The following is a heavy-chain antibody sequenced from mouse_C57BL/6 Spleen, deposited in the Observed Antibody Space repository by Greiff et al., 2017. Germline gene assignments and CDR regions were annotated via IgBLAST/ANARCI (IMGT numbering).Heavy chain of an antibody. CDR2: IYPGDGDT. Sequence: VQLQQSGPELVKPGASVKISCKASGYAFSSSWMNWVKQRPGKGLEWIGRIYPGDGDTNYNGKFKGKATLTADKSSSTSYMQLSSLTSEDSAVYFGARSTYSNYFDYWGQGTTLTVSS. V-gene: IGHV1-82*01. D-gene: IGHD2-5*01. CDR3: ARSTYSNYFDY. J-gene: IGHJ2*01. CDR1: GYAFSSSW.